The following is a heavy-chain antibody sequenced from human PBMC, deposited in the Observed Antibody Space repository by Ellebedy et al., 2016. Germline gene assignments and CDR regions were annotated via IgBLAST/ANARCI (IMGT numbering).Heavy chain of an antibody. J-gene: IGHJ3*01. Sequence: SETLSLTCNVSGGSVSSDYWNWIRRPPGKGLEWIGYVFHTGTTNYSPSLKSRVTMSVDTSKSQFSLGLTSVTAADTAVYYCAKWNGGWYAFDVWGKGTMVTVS. CDR2: VFHTGTT. D-gene: IGHD6-19*01. V-gene: IGHV4-59*02. CDR1: GGSVSSDY. CDR3: AKWNGGWYAFDV.